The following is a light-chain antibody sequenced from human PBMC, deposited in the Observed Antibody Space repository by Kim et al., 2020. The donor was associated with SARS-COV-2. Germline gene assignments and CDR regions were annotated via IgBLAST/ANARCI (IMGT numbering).Light chain of an antibody. CDR2: VEGTGIY. CDR1: SRHSSYV. Sequence: QLVLTQSSSVSASLGSSVKLTCTLSSRHSSYVNVIAWHQQQPGKAPRFLMKVEGTGIYNKGSGVPARFSGSTSGADRHLTISNVQSEDEADYYCATWDPKFVVFGGGTQLTVL. V-gene: IGLV4-60*01. J-gene: IGLJ3*02. CDR3: ATWDPKFVV.